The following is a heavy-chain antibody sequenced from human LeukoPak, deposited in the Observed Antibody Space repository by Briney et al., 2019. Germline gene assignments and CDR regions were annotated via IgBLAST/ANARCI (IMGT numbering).Heavy chain of an antibody. CDR2: ISSSSSYI. V-gene: IGHV3-21*04. J-gene: IGHJ6*03. CDR1: GFTFSSYS. CDR3: AKDRRFGTYYMDV. D-gene: IGHD3-10*01. Sequence: GGSLRLSCAASGFTFSSYSMNWVRQAPGKGLEWVSSISSSSSYIYYADSVKGRFTISRDNSKNTLYLQMNSPRAEDTAVYYCAKDRRFGTYYMDVWGKGTTVTISS.